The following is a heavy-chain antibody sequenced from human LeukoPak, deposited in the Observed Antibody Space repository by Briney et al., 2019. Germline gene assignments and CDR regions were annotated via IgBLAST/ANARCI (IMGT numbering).Heavy chain of an antibody. CDR1: GGSISSSSYY. CDR2: IYYSGST. CDR3: ARLSRILEENFDY. V-gene: IGHV4-39*01. J-gene: IGHJ4*02. D-gene: IGHD2-15*01. Sequence: SETLSLTCTVSGGSISSSSYYWGWIRQPPGKGLEWIGSIYYSGSTYYHPSLKRRVTICVDTSKNQFSLKMSSVTAADTAVYYCARLSRILEENFDYWGQGTLVTVSS.